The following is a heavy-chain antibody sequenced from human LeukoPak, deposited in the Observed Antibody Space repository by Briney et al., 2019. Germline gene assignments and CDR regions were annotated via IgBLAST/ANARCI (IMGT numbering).Heavy chain of an antibody. CDR3: ARGVGATTLPGYNWFDP. Sequence: SETLSLTCAVYGGSFSGYYWSWIRQPPGKGLEWIGEINHSGSTNYNPSPKSRVTISVDTSKNQFSLKLSSVTAADTAVYYCARGVGATTLPGYNWFDPWGQGTLVTVSS. V-gene: IGHV4-34*01. D-gene: IGHD1-26*01. J-gene: IGHJ5*02. CDR2: INHSGST. CDR1: GGSFSGYY.